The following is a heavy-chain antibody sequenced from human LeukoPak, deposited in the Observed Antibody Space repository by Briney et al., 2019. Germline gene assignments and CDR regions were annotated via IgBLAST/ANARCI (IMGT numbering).Heavy chain of an antibody. CDR1: GFTFSDYY. CDR3: ATTTINYYFDY. CDR2: ISSSGSTI. V-gene: IGHV3-11*04. D-gene: IGHD1-1*01. J-gene: IGHJ4*02. Sequence: GGSLRLSCAASGFTFSDYYMSWIRQAPGKGLEWVSYISSSGSTIYYADSVKGRFTISRDNAKNSLYLQMNSLRADDTAVYYCATTTINYYFDYWGQGTLVTVSS.